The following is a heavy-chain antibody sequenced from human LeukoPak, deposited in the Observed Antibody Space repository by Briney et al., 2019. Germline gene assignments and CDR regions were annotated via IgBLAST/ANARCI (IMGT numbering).Heavy chain of an antibody. CDR3: AGHQWMYNWFDP. J-gene: IGHJ5*02. CDR2: IYYSGST. D-gene: IGHD5-12*01. CDR1: GGSISSGDYY. V-gene: IGHV4-30-4*08. Sequence: PSQTLSLTCTVSGGSISSGDYYWSWIRQPPGKGLEWIGYIYYSGSTYYNPSLKSRVTIPVDTSKNQFSLKLSSVTAADTAVYYCAGHQWMYNWFDPWGQGTLVTVSS.